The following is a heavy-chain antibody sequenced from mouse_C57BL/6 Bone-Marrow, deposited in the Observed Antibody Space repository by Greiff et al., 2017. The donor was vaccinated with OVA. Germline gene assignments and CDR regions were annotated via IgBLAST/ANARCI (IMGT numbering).Heavy chain of an antibody. D-gene: IGHD1-1*01. CDR3: ARRDYYGSSDY. CDR2: IYPSDSET. J-gene: IGHJ2*01. Sequence: QVQLQQPGAELVRPGSSVKLSCKASGYTFTSYWMDWVKQRPGQGLEWIGNIYPSDSETHYNQKFKDKATLTVDKSSSTAYMQLSSLTSEDSAVYYCARRDYYGSSDYWGQGTTLTVSS. CDR1: GYTFTSYW. V-gene: IGHV1-61*01.